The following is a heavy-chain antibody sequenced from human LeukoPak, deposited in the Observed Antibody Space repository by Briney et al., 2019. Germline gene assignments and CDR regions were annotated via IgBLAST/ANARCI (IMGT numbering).Heavy chain of an antibody. CDR2: INTSGST. Sequence: SETLSLTCTVSGGSISSYYWTWLRQSAGKGLEWIGRINTSGSTNYNPSLRSRVTMLVNTSKNQFSLNLTSVTAADTAVYSCAREGGDPRWLDPWGQGTLVTVSS. CDR3: AREGGDPRWLDP. J-gene: IGHJ5*02. D-gene: IGHD6-25*01. CDR1: GGSISSYY. V-gene: IGHV4-4*07.